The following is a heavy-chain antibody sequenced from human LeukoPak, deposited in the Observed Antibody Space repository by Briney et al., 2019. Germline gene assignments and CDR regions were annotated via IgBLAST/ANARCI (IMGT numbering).Heavy chain of an antibody. CDR2: ISSNGGST. V-gene: IGHV3-64*01. J-gene: IGHJ4*02. D-gene: IGHD6-13*01. Sequence: GGSLRLSCAASGFTFSSYAMHWVRQAPGKGLEYVSAISSNGGSTYYANSVKGRFTISRDNSKNTLYLQMGSLRAEDMAVYYCARGASGYSSSWYGYWGQGTLVTVSS. CDR1: GFTFSSYA. CDR3: ARGASGYSSSWYGY.